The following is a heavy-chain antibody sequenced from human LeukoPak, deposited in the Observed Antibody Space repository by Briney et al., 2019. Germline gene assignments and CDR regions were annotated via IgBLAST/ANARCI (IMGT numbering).Heavy chain of an antibody. CDR1: GGSISGSY. Sequence: SETLSLTCTVSGGSISGSYWSWLGQPPGKGLEWIAYMYNRGSTNYNPSLTSRVTISIATSKNQFSLKLSTLTAADAAIYYCARGIESYGDYGYWGQGTLVTVSS. CDR3: ARGIESYGDYGY. CDR2: MYNRGST. D-gene: IGHD4-17*01. J-gene: IGHJ4*02. V-gene: IGHV4-59*01.